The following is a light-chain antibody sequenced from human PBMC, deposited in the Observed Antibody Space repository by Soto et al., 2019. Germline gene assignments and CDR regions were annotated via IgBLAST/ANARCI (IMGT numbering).Light chain of an antibody. CDR2: AVS. J-gene: IGKJ1*01. CDR1: QDISHY. V-gene: IGKV1-17*03. CDR3: LQHNSYQWK. Sequence: DIKVTQSPSAVSASVGDRVTITCRASQDISHYLAWFQQKPGKVPKRLIFAVSNLESGVPSRFRGSGSGTEFTLTITSLQPEDFATYYCLQHNSYQWKFGQGTKV.